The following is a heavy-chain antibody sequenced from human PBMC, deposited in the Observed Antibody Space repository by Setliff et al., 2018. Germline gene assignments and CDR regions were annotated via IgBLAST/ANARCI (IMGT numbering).Heavy chain of an antibody. J-gene: IGHJ6*03. D-gene: IGHD3-3*02. Sequence: GGSLRLSCAASGFTFDVYDLNWVRQAPGEGLEWVSSINWNGDRTGYADSVKGRFTISRDNAKNSLYLQMNRLRAEDTALCYCARVPLIIIMVGVICHYYYMDVWGKGTMVTGS. CDR3: ARVPLIIIMVGVICHYYYMDV. V-gene: IGHV3-20*04. CDR1: GFTFDVYD. CDR2: INWNGDRT.